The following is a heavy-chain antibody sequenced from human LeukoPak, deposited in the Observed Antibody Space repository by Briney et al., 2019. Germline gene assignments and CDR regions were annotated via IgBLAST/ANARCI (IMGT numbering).Heavy chain of an antibody. J-gene: IGHJ4*02. Sequence: PSETLSLTCTVSGGSISSYYWSWIRQPPGKGLEWIGYIYYSGSTNYNPSLKSRVTISVGTSKNQFSLKLSSVTAADTAVYYCARLGEDYYDSSGYIFDYWGQGTLVTVSS. V-gene: IGHV4-59*08. CDR2: IYYSGST. CDR3: ARLGEDYYDSSGYIFDY. D-gene: IGHD3-22*01. CDR1: GGSISSYY.